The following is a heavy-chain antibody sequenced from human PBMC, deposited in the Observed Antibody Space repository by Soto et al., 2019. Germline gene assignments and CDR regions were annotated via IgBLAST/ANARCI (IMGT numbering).Heavy chain of an antibody. CDR1: GFTFGSYD. J-gene: IGHJ4*02. D-gene: IGHD3-22*01. CDR3: GRDTYYDGSGYHSGGVDF. Sequence: PGGSLRLSCAASGFTFGSYDMRWVRQAPGRGLEWVSFISGSGGIIYYADSVKGRFAISRDNTKNSLYLQMNSLRAEDTAVYYCGRDTYYDGSGYHSGGVDFWGQGTLVTVSS. V-gene: IGHV3-11*01. CDR2: ISGSGGII.